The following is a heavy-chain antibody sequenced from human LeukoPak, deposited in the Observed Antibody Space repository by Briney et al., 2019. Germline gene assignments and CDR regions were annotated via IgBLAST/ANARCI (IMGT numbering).Heavy chain of an antibody. D-gene: IGHD6-13*01. Sequence: PSGTLSLTCAVSGGSISSGNWWSWVRQSPGKGLEWIGEIYHSGNTNYNPSLKSRVTISVDMSKNQFSLKMSSVTAADTAVYYCARAYSSSWYWNWFDPWGQGTLVTVSS. J-gene: IGHJ5*02. CDR3: ARAYSSSWYWNWFDP. CDR1: GGSISSGNW. CDR2: IYHSGNT. V-gene: IGHV4-4*02.